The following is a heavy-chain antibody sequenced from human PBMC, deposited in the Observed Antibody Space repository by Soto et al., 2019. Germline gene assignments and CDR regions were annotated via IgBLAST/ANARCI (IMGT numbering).Heavy chain of an antibody. V-gene: IGHV4-61*01. Sequence: SETLSLTCTVSGGSVSSDSYYWSWIRQPPGKGLEWIGYIYYSGSTNYNPSLKSRVTISVDTSKNQFSLKLSSVTAADTAVYYCARVFNYDYVWGSYRHSPYYFDFWSQGTLVTGSS. CDR1: GGSVSSDSYY. CDR3: ARVFNYDYVWGSYRHSPYYFDF. J-gene: IGHJ4*02. CDR2: IYYSGST. D-gene: IGHD3-16*02.